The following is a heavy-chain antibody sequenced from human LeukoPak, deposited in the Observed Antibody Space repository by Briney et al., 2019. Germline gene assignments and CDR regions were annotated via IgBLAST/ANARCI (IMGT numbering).Heavy chain of an antibody. D-gene: IGHD4-17*01. CDR2: ISSSGTTI. V-gene: IGHV3-11*04. Sequence: GGSLRLSCAASGFTFSDYYMSWIRQAPGKGLEWVSYISSSGTTIYYADSVKGRFTISRDDSNNTLHLQMNSLRAEDTAVYYCAKDQVPGDYSYKLPYWGQGTLVTVSS. CDR1: GFTFSDYY. CDR3: AKDQVPGDYSYKLPY. J-gene: IGHJ4*02.